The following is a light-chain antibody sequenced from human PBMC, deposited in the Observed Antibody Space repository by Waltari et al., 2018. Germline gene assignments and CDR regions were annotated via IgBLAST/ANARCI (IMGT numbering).Light chain of an antibody. CDR3: SSYTSSSSPVV. V-gene: IGLV2-14*01. CDR1: SSDVGGYNH. CDR2: EVS. Sequence: QSALTQPASVSGSPGQSITISCTGTSSDVGGYNHVSWYQQHPGKAPKLIIYEVSNRPAGVSNRVSGSKSGNTASLTISGLQAEDEADYYCSSYTSSSSPVVFGGGTKLTVL. J-gene: IGLJ2*01.